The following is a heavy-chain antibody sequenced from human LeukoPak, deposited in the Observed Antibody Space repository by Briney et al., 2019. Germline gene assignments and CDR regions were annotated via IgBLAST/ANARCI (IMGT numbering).Heavy chain of an antibody. CDR1: GYTFSSYV. CDR2: ISVFYGHT. CDR3: VREVSAADAGYMDV. J-gene: IGHJ6*03. V-gene: IGHV1-18*01. D-gene: IGHD6-13*01. Sequence: ASVKVSCKASGYTFSSYVMNWVRQAPGQGLEWMGWISVFYGHTNYSENLQGRVTMTTDTSTSTAYMEVRGLRSDDTAVYYCVREVSAADAGYMDVWGTGTTVIVSS.